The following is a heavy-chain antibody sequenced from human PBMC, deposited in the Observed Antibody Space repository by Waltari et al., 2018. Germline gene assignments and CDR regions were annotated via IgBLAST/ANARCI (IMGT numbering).Heavy chain of an antibody. CDR3: ARLSYDTGSYYFDF. D-gene: IGHD3-22*01. V-gene: IGHV4-59*08. J-gene: IGHJ4*02. CDR2: IYYTGST. Sequence: QVQLQESGPGLVKPSETLSLTCTASGGSISNYYWSWIRQPPGKGLEWIGYIYYTGSTNFNPSLRSRVTISVDTSKNQFSLKLSSVTAADTAVYYCARLSYDTGSYYFDFWGQGTLVTVSS. CDR1: GGSISNYY.